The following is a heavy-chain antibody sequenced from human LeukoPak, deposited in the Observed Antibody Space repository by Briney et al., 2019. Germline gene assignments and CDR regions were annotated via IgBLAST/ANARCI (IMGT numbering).Heavy chain of an antibody. Sequence: TSETLSLTCTVSGSSINSGSYYLSWIRQPAGKGLEWIGRIYSRVTTYNPSLKSRVTMSADTSRNHVSLTLNSVTAADTAVYYCARDSGTTGEVKFDPRGQGTLVTVSS. D-gene: IGHD3-10*01. J-gene: IGHJ5*02. CDR3: ARDSGTTGEVKFDP. CDR2: IYSRVTT. V-gene: IGHV4-61*02. CDR1: GSSINSGSYY.